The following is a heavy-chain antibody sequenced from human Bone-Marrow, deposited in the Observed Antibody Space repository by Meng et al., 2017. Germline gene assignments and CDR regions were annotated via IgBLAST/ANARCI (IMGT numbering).Heavy chain of an antibody. CDR3: ARGPTTMAHDFDY. CDR1: GGSFSDSY. J-gene: IGHJ4*02. Sequence: QVQLSEWGAGLLKPSETLSLPCVVSGGSFSDSYWSWIRQPPGKGLEWIGEINHSGGTNYNPSLESRATISVDTSQNNLSLKLSSVTAADSAVYYCARGPTTMAHDFDYWGQGTLVTVSS. D-gene: IGHD4-11*01. V-gene: IGHV4-34*01. CDR2: INHSGGT.